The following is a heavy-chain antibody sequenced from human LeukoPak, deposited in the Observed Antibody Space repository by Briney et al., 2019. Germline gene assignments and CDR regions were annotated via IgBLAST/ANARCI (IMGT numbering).Heavy chain of an antibody. D-gene: IGHD5-24*01. CDR2: ISSSSSYI. V-gene: IGHV3-21*01. CDR1: GFTFSSYA. J-gene: IGHJ4*02. Sequence: PGGSLRLSCAASGFTFSSYAMHWVRQAPGKGLEWVSSISSSSSYIYYADSVKGRFTISRDNAKNSLYLQMNSLRAEDTAVYYCARDRVWRWLQFGLESLGESEIDYWGQGTLVTVSS. CDR3: ARDRVWRWLQFGLESLGESEIDY.